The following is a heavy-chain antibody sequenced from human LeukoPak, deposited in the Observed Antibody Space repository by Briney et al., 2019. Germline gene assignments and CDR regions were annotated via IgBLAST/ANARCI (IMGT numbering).Heavy chain of an antibody. CDR2: INAGNGKT. Sequence: ASVKVSCKASGYMFSDYAIQWVRQAPGQGLGWMGWINAGNGKTKYSQKFQGRVTITRETSASTAYVELSGLRSEDTAVYYCARARWTSTVTTYYLDYWGQGTLVTVSS. CDR1: GYMFSDYA. D-gene: IGHD4-17*01. CDR3: ARARWTSTVTTYYLDY. J-gene: IGHJ4*02. V-gene: IGHV1-3*01.